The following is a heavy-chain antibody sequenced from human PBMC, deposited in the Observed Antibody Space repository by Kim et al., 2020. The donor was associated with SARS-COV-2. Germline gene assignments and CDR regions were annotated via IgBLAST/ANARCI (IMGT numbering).Heavy chain of an antibody. D-gene: IGHD3-10*01. Sequence: AVSVKSRFTICRDDAKNTLFLQMNSLRAEDTAVYYCARVFYNSGRTNAFDIWGQGTMVTVSS. CDR3: ARVFYNSGRTNAFDI. J-gene: IGHJ3*02. V-gene: IGHV3-74*01.